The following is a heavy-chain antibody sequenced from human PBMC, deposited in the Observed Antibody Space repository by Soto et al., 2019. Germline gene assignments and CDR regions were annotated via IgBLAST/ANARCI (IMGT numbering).Heavy chain of an antibody. Sequence: DVQLLESGGGVVQPGGSLRLSCAASGFVFSNLTMNWVRQAPGKGLEYVAIISFNGGVIFYADSVRGRFTISRDNAKNISYLDMTNLRPEESGVYYCAKITIQGVLVDALDVWGRGTKVTVS. V-gene: IGHV3-23*01. D-gene: IGHD3-16*01. J-gene: IGHJ6*02. CDR3: AKITIQGVLVDALDV. CDR2: ISFNGGVI. CDR1: GFVFSNLT.